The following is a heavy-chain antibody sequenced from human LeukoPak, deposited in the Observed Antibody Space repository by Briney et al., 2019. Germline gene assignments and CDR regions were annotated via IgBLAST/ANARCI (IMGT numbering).Heavy chain of an antibody. CDR3: TQGPPSSSGWHYFDY. D-gene: IGHD6-19*01. J-gene: IGHJ4*02. V-gene: IGHV3-43D*03. Sequence: GGSLRLSCAASGFTFHDYAMHWVRQAPGKGLEWVSLISWDGGYTYYADSVKGRFTISRDNSKNSLYLQMNSLRAEDTALYYCTQGPPSSSGWHYFDYWGQGTLVTVSS. CDR2: ISWDGGYT. CDR1: GFTFHDYA.